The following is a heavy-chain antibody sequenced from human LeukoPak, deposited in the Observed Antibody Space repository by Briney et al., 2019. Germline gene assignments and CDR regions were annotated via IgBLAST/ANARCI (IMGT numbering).Heavy chain of an antibody. V-gene: IGHV1-2*02. J-gene: IGHJ4*02. D-gene: IGHD6-19*01. Sequence: ASVKVSCKASGYTFTGYYMHWVRQAPGQGLEWRGWINPNSGGTNYAQKFQGRVTMTRDTSISTAYMELSRLRSDDTAVYYCAVSSGWYFVYWGQGTLVTVSS. CDR3: AVSSGWYFVY. CDR1: GYTFTGYY. CDR2: INPNSGGT.